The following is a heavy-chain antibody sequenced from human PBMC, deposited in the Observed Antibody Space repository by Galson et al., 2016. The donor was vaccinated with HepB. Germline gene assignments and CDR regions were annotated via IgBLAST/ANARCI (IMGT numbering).Heavy chain of an antibody. CDR3: AKDSRIYCSSASCHDHFHY. CDR2: ISYDGSNK. J-gene: IGHJ4*02. V-gene: IGHV3-30*18. Sequence: SLRLSCAASGFTFSSYGMHWVRQAPGAGLEWVAFISYDGSNKKYADSVKGRFTISRDNSKKTLYLQMNSLRAEDTAVYYCAKDSRIYCSSASCHDHFHYWGQGTLVTVSS. D-gene: IGHD2-2*01. CDR1: GFTFSSYG.